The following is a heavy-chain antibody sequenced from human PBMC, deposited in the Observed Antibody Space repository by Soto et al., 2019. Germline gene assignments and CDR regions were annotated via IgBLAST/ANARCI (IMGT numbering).Heavy chain of an antibody. CDR2: IYWDDDK. V-gene: IGHV2-5*02. J-gene: IGHJ4*02. CDR3: VRASGGGNSAYFDY. D-gene: IGHD2-21*02. Sequence: QITLKESGPTLVKPTQTLTLTCTFSGFSLSSSDVGVGWIRQPPGKDLEWLALIYWDDDKRYSPSLKSRLTITKDTSRNQVVLTVTILDPVDTATYYCVRASGGGNSAYFDYWGQGTLVTVSS. CDR1: GFSLSSSDVG.